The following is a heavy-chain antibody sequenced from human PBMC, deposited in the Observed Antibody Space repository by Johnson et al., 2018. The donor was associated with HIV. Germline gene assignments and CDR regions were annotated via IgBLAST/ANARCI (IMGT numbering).Heavy chain of an antibody. CDR3: ARVDSSGYLSLDAFDI. D-gene: IGHD3-22*01. Sequence: QVQLVESGGGVVQPGRSLRLSCAASGFTFSTYAVHWVRQAPGKGLEWVAVIYSGGSTYYADSVKGRLSISSDNSKNTLYLQIISLRAEDTAVYYCARVDSSGYLSLDAFDIWGQGTIVTVSS. CDR2: IYSGGST. CDR1: GFTFSTYA. V-gene: IGHV3-30-3*01. J-gene: IGHJ3*02.